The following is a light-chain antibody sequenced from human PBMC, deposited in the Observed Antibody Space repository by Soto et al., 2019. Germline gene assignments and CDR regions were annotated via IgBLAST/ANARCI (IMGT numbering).Light chain of an antibody. CDR3: QTWGSGIVV. V-gene: IGLV4-69*01. CDR1: SGHSNYA. CDR2: LNSDGSH. Sequence: QSVLTQSPSASASLGASVKLTCTLSSGHSNYAIAWHQQQSEKGPRYLMKLNSDGSHSKGDGIPDRFSGASSGAERYLTIASLHSADEADSYCQTWGSGIVVFGGGTKLTVL. J-gene: IGLJ2*01.